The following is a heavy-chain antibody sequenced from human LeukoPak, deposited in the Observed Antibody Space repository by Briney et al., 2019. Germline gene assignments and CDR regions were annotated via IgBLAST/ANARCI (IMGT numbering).Heavy chain of an antibody. Sequence: KPSQTLSLTCTVSGGSIRGYYWSWIRQPPGKGLEWIGYIYYSGSTNYNPSLQSRVTISVDTSKNQFSLNLTSVTAADTAVYYCARYGSGTYPRFDYWGQGILVTVSS. CDR1: GGSIRGYY. D-gene: IGHD3-10*01. V-gene: IGHV4-59*08. J-gene: IGHJ4*02. CDR3: ARYGSGTYPRFDY. CDR2: IYYSGST.